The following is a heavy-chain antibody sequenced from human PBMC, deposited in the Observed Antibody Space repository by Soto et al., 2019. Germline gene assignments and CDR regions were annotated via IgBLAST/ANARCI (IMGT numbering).Heavy chain of an antibody. CDR1: GFTFSSYA. V-gene: IGHV3-30-3*01. Sequence: PGGSLRLSCAASGFTFSSYAMHWVRQAPGKGLEWVAVISYDGSNKYYADSVKGRFTISRDNSKNTLYLQMNSLRAEDTAVYYCAREVVRATRLFGMDVWGQGTTVTVSS. CDR2: ISYDGSNK. D-gene: IGHD2-21*01. CDR3: AREVVRATRLFGMDV. J-gene: IGHJ6*02.